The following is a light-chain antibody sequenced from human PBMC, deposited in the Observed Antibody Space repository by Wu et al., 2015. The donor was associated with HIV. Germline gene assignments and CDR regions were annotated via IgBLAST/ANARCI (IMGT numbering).Light chain of an antibody. CDR1: QTVTSGY. Sequence: EVVLTQSPGTLSLSPGERATLSCRSSQTVTSGYLAWYQQKPGQAPRLLIYGATSRAIGIPDRFSGSGSGTDFTLTISRLEPEDFAVYYCQQYGSSPRLTFGGGTKVEIK. CDR3: QQYGSSPRLT. CDR2: GAT. V-gene: IGKV3-20*01. J-gene: IGKJ4*01.